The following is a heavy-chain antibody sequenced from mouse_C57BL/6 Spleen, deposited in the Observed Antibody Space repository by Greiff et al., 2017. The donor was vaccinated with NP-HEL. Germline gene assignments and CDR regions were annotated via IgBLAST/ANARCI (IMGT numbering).Heavy chain of an antibody. D-gene: IGHD4-1*01. J-gene: IGHJ4*01. V-gene: IGHV5-6*01. CDR3: ARGANWDPCSYAMDY. CDR1: GFTFSSYG. CDR2: ISSGGSYT. Sequence: EVQLVESGGDLVKPGGSLKLSCAASGFTFSSYGMSWVRQTPDKRLEWVATISSGGSYTYYPDSVKGRFTISRDNAKNTLYLQMSSLKTEDTAMYYCARGANWDPCSYAMDYWGQGTTVTVSS.